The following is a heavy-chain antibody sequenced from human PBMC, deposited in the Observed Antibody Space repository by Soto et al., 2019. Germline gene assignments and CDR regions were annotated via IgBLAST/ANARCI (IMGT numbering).Heavy chain of an antibody. D-gene: IGHD6-13*01. CDR1: GGSISSYY. V-gene: IGHV4-59*01. CDR3: ACTTGYSSSWYGEYFDY. J-gene: IGHJ4*02. Sequence: LSLTCTVSGGSISSYYWSWIRQPPGKGLEWIGYIYYSGSTNYNPSLKSRVTISVDTSKNQFSLKLSSVTAADTAVYYCACTTGYSSSWYGEYFDYWGQGTLVTVSS. CDR2: IYYSGST.